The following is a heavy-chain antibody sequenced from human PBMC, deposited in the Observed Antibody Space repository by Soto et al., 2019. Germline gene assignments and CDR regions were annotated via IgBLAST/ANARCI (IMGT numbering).Heavy chain of an antibody. CDR2: IIPFDGTT. D-gene: IGHD3-3*01. CDR3: ARSFTKSRRGGVAFDY. J-gene: IGHJ4*02. V-gene: IGHV1-69*01. Sequence: QVQLVQSGAEVKKPGSSVKVSCTTSGGTISSFAIHWVRQAPGQGLEWMGGIIPFDGTTNYAEKFQGRVTITADASTSTAYMDLCSLRSDDTAVYYCARSFTKSRRGGVAFDYWGQGTLLTVSP. CDR1: GGTISSFA.